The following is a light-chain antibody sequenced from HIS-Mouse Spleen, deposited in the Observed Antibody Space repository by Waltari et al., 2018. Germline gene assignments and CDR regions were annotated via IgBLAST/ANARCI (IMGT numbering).Light chain of an antibody. V-gene: IGKV1-8*01. Sequence: AIRMTQSPSSFSASTGDRVTITCRAGQGISSYLAWYQQKPGKAPKLLIYAASTLQSGVPSRFSGSGSGTDFTLTISCLQSEDFATYYCQQYYSYPYTFGQGTKLEIK. CDR1: QGISSY. CDR3: QQYYSYPYT. CDR2: AAS. J-gene: IGKJ2*01.